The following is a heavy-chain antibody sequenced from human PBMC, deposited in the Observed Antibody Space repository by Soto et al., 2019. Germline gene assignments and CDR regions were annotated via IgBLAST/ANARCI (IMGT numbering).Heavy chain of an antibody. V-gene: IGHV1-18*04. CDR1: CYTFTSYG. CDR3: ARDHSSSWYYVYYYYGMDV. CDR2: ISAYNGNT. D-gene: IGHD6-13*01. Sequence: ASVKVSCKASCYTFTSYGISWVRQAPGQGLEWMGWISAYNGNTNYAQKLQGRVTMTTDTSTSTAYMELRSLRSDDTAVYYCARDHSSSWYYVYYYYGMDVWGQGTTVTVSS. J-gene: IGHJ6*02.